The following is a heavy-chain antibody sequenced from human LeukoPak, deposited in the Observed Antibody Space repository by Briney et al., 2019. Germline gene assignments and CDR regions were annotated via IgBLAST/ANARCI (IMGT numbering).Heavy chain of an antibody. Sequence: ASVMVSRKASGYTFTSYDINWVRQATGQGLEWMGWMNPNSGNTGYAQKFQGRVTMTRSTSISTAYMELSSLRSDDTAVYYCLISASDHYYFDYWGQGTLVTVSS. J-gene: IGHJ4*02. D-gene: IGHD6-13*01. CDR3: LISASDHYYFDY. V-gene: IGHV1-8*01. CDR2: MNPNSGNT. CDR1: GYTFTSYD.